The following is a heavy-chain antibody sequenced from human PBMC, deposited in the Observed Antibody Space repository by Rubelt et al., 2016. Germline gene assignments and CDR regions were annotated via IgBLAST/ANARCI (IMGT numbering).Heavy chain of an antibody. J-gene: IGHJ6*02. Sequence: GLEWIGYIYSSGSTNYNASLKSRVTISIDRSTNQFSLNLRSVTAAETAVYYCARARTPSGYDSGMDVWGQGTTVTVSS. CDR2: IYSSGST. V-gene: IGHV4-59*01. CDR3: ARARTPSGYDSGMDV. D-gene: IGHD5-12*01.